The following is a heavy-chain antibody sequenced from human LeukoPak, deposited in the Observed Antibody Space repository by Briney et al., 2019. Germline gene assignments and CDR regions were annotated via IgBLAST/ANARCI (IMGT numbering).Heavy chain of an antibody. CDR3: AKDRAIITIFGVVTPGGYFDY. Sequence: GGSLRLSCATSGFTVSSNYMSWVRQAPGKGLEWVSAISGSGGSTYYADSVKGRFTISRDNSKNTLYLQMNSLRAEDTAVYYCAKDRAIITIFGVVTPGGYFDYWGQGTLVTVSS. J-gene: IGHJ4*02. CDR1: GFTVSSNY. D-gene: IGHD3-3*01. V-gene: IGHV3-23*01. CDR2: ISGSGGST.